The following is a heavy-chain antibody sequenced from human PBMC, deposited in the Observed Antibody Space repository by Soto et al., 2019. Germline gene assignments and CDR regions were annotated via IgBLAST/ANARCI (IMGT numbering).Heavy chain of an antibody. Sequence: QLQLQESGPGLVKPSETLSLTCTVSGGSISSSSYYWGWIRQPPGKGLEWIGSIYYSGSTYYNPSLQSRVTISVETSTNQFSLTLSSVTAADTAVYYCARQDAAHDWFDPWGQGTLVTVSS. D-gene: IGHD2-15*01. CDR1: GGSISSSSYY. J-gene: IGHJ5*02. CDR3: ARQDAAHDWFDP. V-gene: IGHV4-39*01. CDR2: IYYSGST.